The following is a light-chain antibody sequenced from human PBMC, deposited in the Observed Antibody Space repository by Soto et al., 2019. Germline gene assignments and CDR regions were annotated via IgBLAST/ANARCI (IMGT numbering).Light chain of an antibody. V-gene: IGLV2-18*01. J-gene: IGLJ1*01. CDR3: SLYTSENTYG. CDR1: STDFVSYNR. CDR2: EAS. Sequence: QSVLTQPPSVSGSPGQSVTISCTGTSTDFVSYNRVSWYQQPPGTAPKLIIYEASNRPSGVPDRFSGSKSGNTASLTISGRQAADEADYYCSLYTSENTYGFGTGTKGTVL.